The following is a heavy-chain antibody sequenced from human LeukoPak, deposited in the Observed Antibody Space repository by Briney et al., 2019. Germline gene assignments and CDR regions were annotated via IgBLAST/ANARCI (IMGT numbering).Heavy chain of an antibody. J-gene: IGHJ4*02. CDR2: ISASGGTT. CDR3: ARSSLERHYSFDF. CDR1: GFTFDDYG. D-gene: IGHD1-1*01. Sequence: PGGSLRLSCAASGFTFDDYGMNWVRRAPGKGLEWLSYISASGGTTYYADSVNGRFTISRDSAKNSLFLEMNSLRVDDTAMYFCARSSLERHYSFDFWGRGTLVTVSS. V-gene: IGHV3-48*01.